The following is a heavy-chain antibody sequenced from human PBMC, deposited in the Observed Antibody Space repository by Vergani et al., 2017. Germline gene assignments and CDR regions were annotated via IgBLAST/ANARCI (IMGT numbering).Heavy chain of an antibody. V-gene: IGHV1-69*01. CDR1: GGTFSSYA. CDR3: ARGVATAKAGGGAFDI. J-gene: IGHJ3*02. CDR2: IIPIFGTA. Sequence: QVQLVQSGAEVKKPGYSVKVSCKASGGTFSSYAISWVRQAPGQGLEWMGGIIPIFGTANYAQKFQGRVTITADESTSTAYMELSSLRSEDTAVYYCARGVATAKAGGGAFDIWGQGTMVTVSS. D-gene: IGHD5-12*01.